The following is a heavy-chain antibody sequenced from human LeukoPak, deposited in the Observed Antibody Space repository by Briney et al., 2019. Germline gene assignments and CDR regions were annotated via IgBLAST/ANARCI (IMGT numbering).Heavy chain of an antibody. J-gene: IGHJ6*03. Sequence: ASVKVSCKASGYTFTGYYMYWVRQAPGQGLEWMGWMNPNSGNTGYAQKFQGRVTMTRNTSISTAYMELSSLRSEDTAVYYCARGSVGYRLLRWYYYYYMDVWGKGTTVTISS. CDR1: GYTFTGYY. CDR3: ARGSVGYRLLRWYYYYYMDV. CDR2: MNPNSGNT. V-gene: IGHV1-8*02. D-gene: IGHD3-16*02.